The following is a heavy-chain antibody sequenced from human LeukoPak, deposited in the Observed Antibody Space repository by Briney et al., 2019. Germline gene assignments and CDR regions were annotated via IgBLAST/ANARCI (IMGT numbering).Heavy chain of an antibody. D-gene: IGHD2-15*01. CDR3: ARGGSAARVSDY. Sequence: ASVKVSCKASGGTFSSYAISWVRQAPGQGLEWMGRIIPILGIANYAQRFQGRVTITADKSTSTAYMELSSLRSEDTAVYYCARGGSAARVSDYWGQGTLVTVSS. CDR2: IIPILGIA. CDR1: GGTFSSYA. J-gene: IGHJ4*02. V-gene: IGHV1-69*04.